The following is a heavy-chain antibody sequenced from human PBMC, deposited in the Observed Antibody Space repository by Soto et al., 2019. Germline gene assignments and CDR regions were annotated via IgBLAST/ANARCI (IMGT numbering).Heavy chain of an antibody. CDR2: IWYDGSNK. J-gene: IGHJ5*02. CDR1: GFTFSSYG. CDR3: ARDRSRDYVWGSYWFDP. D-gene: IGHD3-16*01. Sequence: QVQLVESGGGVVQPGRSLRLPCAASGFTFSSYGMHWVRQAPGKGLEWVAVIWYDGSNKYYADSVKGRFTISRDNSKNTLYLQMNSLRAEDTAVYYCARDRSRDYVWGSYWFDPWGQGTLVTVSS. V-gene: IGHV3-33*01.